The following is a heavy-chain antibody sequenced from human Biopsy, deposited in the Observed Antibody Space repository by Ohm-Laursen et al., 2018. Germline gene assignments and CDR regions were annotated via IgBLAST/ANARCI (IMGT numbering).Heavy chain of an antibody. Sequence: SQTLSLTCTVSGDSNSSYYWSWIRQPCGKGLQWIGYVYYTGSTDYNPSLQSRVTISGDTSKNHFSLRLRSVTPADTAIYYCARDRGYYSDRTVPGYFDLWGRGTLVTVSS. CDR2: VYYTGST. CDR3: ARDRGYYSDRTVPGYFDL. J-gene: IGHJ2*01. D-gene: IGHD3-22*01. CDR1: GDSNSSYY. V-gene: IGHV4-59*01.